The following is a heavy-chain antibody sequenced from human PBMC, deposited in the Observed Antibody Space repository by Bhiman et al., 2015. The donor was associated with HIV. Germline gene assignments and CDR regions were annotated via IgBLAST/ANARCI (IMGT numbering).Heavy chain of an antibody. Sequence: QVQLVESGGGVVQPGRSLRLSCAASGFIFSSYGTHWVRQAPGKGLEWVALISYDGSHKYYADSVKGRFTISRDNSQNTLYLQMNSLRTEDTAVYYCARDRLDYATVGADAFDIWGQGTMVTVSS. CDR3: ARDRLDYATVGADAFDI. D-gene: IGHD4-17*01. CDR1: GFIFSSYG. V-gene: IGHV3-30*03. CDR2: ISYDGSHK. J-gene: IGHJ3*02.